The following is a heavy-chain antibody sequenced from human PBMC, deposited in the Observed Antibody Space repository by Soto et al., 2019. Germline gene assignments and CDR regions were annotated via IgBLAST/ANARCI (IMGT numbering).Heavy chain of an antibody. CDR3: AHPRGYGVFDAYDI. Sequence: SGGSVRLSXAASGFTFSTYAMNWVRQAPGKGLEWVSAISGSGDATYYADSVKGRFTISRDNSINRLYLQMNSLRTEDTAVYYCAHPRGYGVFDAYDIWGQGTMVTVSS. V-gene: IGHV3-23*01. CDR2: ISGSGDAT. D-gene: IGHD4-17*01. J-gene: IGHJ3*02. CDR1: GFTFSTYA.